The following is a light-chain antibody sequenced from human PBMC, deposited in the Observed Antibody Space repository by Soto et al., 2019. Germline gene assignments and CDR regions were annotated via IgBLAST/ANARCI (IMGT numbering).Light chain of an antibody. CDR3: SSYTGTRTYV. V-gene: IGLV2-14*03. CDR1: SSDVGGYNY. J-gene: IGLJ1*01. Sequence: QSALTQPASVSGSPGQSITISCTGTSSDVGGYNYVSWYQQHPGKAPKLMIYDVRNRPSGVSDRFSGSRSGNTASLTISGLQAEDEAAYYGSSYTGTRTYVFGTGTKVTVL. CDR2: DVR.